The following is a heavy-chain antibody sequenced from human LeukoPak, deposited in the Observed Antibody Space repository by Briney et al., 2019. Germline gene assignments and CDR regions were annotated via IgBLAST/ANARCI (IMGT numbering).Heavy chain of an antibody. V-gene: IGHV4-4*07. CDR3: ARGALYPDH. D-gene: IGHD2-15*01. Sequence: SETLSLTCTVSGASISSYYWSWIRQPAGKGLEWIGRISTSGSTNYNPSLKTRVTISVDKSKNQFSLKLSSVTAADTAVFYCARGALYPDHWGQGTLVTVSP. J-gene: IGHJ4*02. CDR1: GASISSYY. CDR2: ISTSGST.